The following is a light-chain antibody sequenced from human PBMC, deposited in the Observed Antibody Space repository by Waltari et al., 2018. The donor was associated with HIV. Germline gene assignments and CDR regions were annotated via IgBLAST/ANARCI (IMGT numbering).Light chain of an antibody. CDR2: DVS. J-gene: IGLJ2*01. Sequence: QSALTQPASVSGSPGPSITIPCTGTSSDVGTYNYVPWYQQHPGEAPKLIIYDVSNRPSVFSNRFSGRKSGNRSSLTISGLQAENEAYYYCSSYTSRTTLEFGGGTKLTVL. CDR1: SSDVGTYNY. V-gene: IGLV2-14*03. CDR3: SSYTSRTTLE.